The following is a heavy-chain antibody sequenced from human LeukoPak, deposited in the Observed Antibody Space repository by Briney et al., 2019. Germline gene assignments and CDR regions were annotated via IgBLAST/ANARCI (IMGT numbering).Heavy chain of an antibody. D-gene: IGHD2-15*01. Sequence: SGGSLRLSCAASGFTFSSYAMHWVRQAPGKGLEWVAVISYDGSNKYYADSVKGRFTISRDNSKNTLYLQMNSLRAEDTAVYYCARDLGGYPFFMDVWGRGTTVIVSS. V-gene: IGHV3-30*04. CDR1: GFTFSSYA. J-gene: IGHJ6*03. CDR3: ARDLGGYPFFMDV. CDR2: ISYDGSNK.